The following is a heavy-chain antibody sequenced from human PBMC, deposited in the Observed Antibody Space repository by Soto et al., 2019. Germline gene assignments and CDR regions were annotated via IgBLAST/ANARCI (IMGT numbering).Heavy chain of an antibody. Sequence: QPGGSLRLSCAASGFTFSSYGMHWVRQAPGKGLEWVAVIWYDGSNKYYADSVKGRFTISRDNSKNTLYLQMNSLRAEDTAVYYCARGNDSGDYAIDIWGQGTMATVSS. V-gene: IGHV3-33*01. D-gene: IGHD4-17*01. CDR2: IWYDGSNK. CDR3: ARGNDSGDYAIDI. CDR1: GFTFSSYG. J-gene: IGHJ3*02.